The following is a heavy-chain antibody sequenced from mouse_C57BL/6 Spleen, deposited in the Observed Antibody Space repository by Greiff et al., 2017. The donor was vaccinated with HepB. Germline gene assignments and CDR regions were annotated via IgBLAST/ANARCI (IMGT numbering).Heavy chain of an antibody. CDR2: IWTGGGT. V-gene: IGHV2-9-1*01. D-gene: IGHD4-1*01. CDR1: GFSLTSYA. J-gene: IGHJ2*01. CDR3: ARVGSLRDFDY. Sequence: QVQLQQSGPGLVAPSQSLSITCTVSGFSLTSYAISWVRQPPGKGLEWLGVIWTGGGTNYYSALKSSMGISKDNSKSQVFLKMNSLQTDDTARYYCARVGSLRDFDYWGQGTTLTVSS.